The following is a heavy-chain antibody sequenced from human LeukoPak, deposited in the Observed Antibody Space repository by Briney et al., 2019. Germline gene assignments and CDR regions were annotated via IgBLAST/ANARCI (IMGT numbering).Heavy chain of an antibody. CDR3: ARAREPNYYYYAMDV. CDR1: GGTFSSYA. J-gene: IGHJ6*02. D-gene: IGHD1-14*01. Sequence: SVKVSCKASGGTFSSYAINWVRQAPGQGLEWMGGIIPIFDTPNYAQKFQGRVTITADESTSTAYMELSSLRSEDTAVYYCARAREPNYYYYAMDVWGQGTTVTVSS. V-gene: IGHV1-69*13. CDR2: IIPIFDTP.